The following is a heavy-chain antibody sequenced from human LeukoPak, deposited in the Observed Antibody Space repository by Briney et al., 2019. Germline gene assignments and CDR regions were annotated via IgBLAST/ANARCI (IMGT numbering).Heavy chain of an antibody. CDR1: GYTFTSYG. CDR3: ARDGQDIVVVVAAISFDY. V-gene: IGHV1-18*01. Sequence: ASVTVSCKASGYTFTSYGISWVRQAPGQGLEWMGLISDYNCNTNYAQKLQGRVTMTTDTSTSTAYMELGSLRSDDTAVYYCARDGQDIVVVVAAISFDYWGQGTLVTVSS. CDR2: ISDYNCNT. D-gene: IGHD2-15*01. J-gene: IGHJ4*02.